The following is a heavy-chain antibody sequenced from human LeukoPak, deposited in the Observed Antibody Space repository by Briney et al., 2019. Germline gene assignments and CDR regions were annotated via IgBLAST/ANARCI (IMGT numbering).Heavy chain of an antibody. D-gene: IGHD5-18*01. CDR3: ARGPRYSYGYLDY. CDR1: GGSINSYY. J-gene: IGHJ4*02. Sequence: SETLSLTCTVSGGSINSYYWSWIRQPPGKGLEWIGYIYSSGTTNYNPSFKSRVAISVDTSKNQFSLKLSSVTAADTAVYYCARGPRYSYGYLDYWGQGTLVTVSS. CDR2: IYSSGTT. V-gene: IGHV4-59*01.